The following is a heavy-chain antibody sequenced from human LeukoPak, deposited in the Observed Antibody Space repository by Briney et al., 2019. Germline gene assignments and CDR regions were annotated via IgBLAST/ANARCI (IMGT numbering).Heavy chain of an antibody. CDR1: GFTFSSYA. V-gene: IGHV3-30*04. Sequence: GGSLRLSCAASGFTFSSYAMHWVRQAPGKGLEWVAVISYDGSNKYYADSVKGRFTISRDNSKNTLYLQMNSLRAEDTAVYYCARDSRLYSIGSGGHRGGAFDIWGQGTMVTVSS. CDR2: ISYDGSNK. D-gene: IGHD2-15*01. J-gene: IGHJ3*02. CDR3: ARDSRLYSIGSGGHRGGAFDI.